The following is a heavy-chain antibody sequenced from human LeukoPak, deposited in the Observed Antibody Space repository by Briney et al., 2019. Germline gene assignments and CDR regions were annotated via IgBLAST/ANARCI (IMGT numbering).Heavy chain of an antibody. CDR2: ISSSSYI. CDR1: GFTFSSYS. Sequence: PGGSLRPSCAASGFTFSSYSMNWVRQAPGKGLEWVSSISSSSYIYYADSVKGRFTISRDNAKNSLYLQMNSLRAEGTAVYYCARSIAAAAPDYWGQGTLVTVSS. J-gene: IGHJ4*02. V-gene: IGHV3-21*01. CDR3: ARSIAAAAPDY. D-gene: IGHD6-13*01.